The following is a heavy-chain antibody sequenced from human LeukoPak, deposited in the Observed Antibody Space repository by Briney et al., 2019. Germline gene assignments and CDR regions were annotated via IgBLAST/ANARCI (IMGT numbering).Heavy chain of an antibody. CDR2: IKEDGSEK. V-gene: IGHV3-7*03. CDR3: ARDSGWWRFDF. J-gene: IGHJ4*02. Sequence: PGGSLRLSCAASGFTFSSHSMNWVRQAPGQGLEWVASIKEDGSEKHYVDSVKGRFTISRDNGKNSLYLQMNSLRAEDTAVYYCARDSGWWRFDFWGQGTLVTVSS. CDR1: GFTFSSHS. D-gene: IGHD6-13*01.